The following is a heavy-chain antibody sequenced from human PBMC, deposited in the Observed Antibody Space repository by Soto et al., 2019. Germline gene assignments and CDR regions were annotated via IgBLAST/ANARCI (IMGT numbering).Heavy chain of an antibody. V-gene: IGHV3-30-3*01. D-gene: IGHD2-15*01. Sequence: QVQLVESGGGMVQPGRSLRLSCGVSGFTFSRYTMHWVRQAPGKGLEWVALISSDGSAKYYADSVRGRFTISRDDSLNVQMTGVRAEDMAVYYCARDGYCSGGTCLDGMDVWGQGTTVTVSS. CDR2: ISSDGSAK. CDR3: ARDGYCSGGTCLDGMDV. CDR1: GFTFSRYT. J-gene: IGHJ6*02.